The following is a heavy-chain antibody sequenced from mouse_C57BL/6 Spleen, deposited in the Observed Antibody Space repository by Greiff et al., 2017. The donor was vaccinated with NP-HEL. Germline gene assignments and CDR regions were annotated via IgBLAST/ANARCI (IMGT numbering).Heavy chain of an antibody. V-gene: IGHV1-26*01. D-gene: IGHD2-4*01. Sequence: EVQLRQSGPELVKPGASVKISCKASGYTFTDYYMNWVKQSHGKSLEWIGDINPNNGGTSYNQKFKGKATLTVDKSSSTAYMELRSLTSEDSAVYYCATYDYAFDYWGQGTTLTVSS. CDR2: INPNNGGT. CDR1: GYTFTDYY. J-gene: IGHJ2*01. CDR3: ATYDYAFDY.